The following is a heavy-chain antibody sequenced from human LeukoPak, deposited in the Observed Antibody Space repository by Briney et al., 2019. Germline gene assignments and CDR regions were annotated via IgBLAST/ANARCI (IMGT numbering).Heavy chain of an antibody. Sequence: PGGSLRLSSAASGFTLNDHYMDWVRQAPGKGLEWVGRTRNKAYSCTTEYAASVKGRFTISRDDSKNSLYLQMNSLKAEDTAVYYCARGMVTALDYWGQGTLVTVSS. CDR2: TRNKAYSCTT. CDR3: ARGMVTALDY. D-gene: IGHD2-21*02. V-gene: IGHV3-72*01. J-gene: IGHJ4*02. CDR1: GFTLNDHY.